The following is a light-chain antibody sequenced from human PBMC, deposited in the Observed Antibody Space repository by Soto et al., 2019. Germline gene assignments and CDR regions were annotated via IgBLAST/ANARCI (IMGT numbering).Light chain of an antibody. V-gene: IGKV1-5*01. J-gene: IGKJ1*01. CDR3: QQYNSYSSWT. Sequence: DIQMTQSPSTLSASVGDRVTITCRASQSISTWLAWYQQKPGKAPKVLISDASSLESGVPSRFGGSGSGTEFTLTITSLQPDDFATYYCQQYNSYSSWTFGQGTKVDIK. CDR2: DAS. CDR1: QSISTW.